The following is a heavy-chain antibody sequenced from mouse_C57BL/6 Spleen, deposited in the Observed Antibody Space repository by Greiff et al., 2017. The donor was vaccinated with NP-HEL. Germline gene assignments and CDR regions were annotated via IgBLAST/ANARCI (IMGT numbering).Heavy chain of an antibody. D-gene: IGHD2-3*01. Sequence: EVKLVESGGGLVKPGGSLKLSCAASGFTFSDYGMHWVRQAPEKGLEWVAYISSGSSTIYYADTVKGRVTISRDNAKNTLFLQMTSLRSEDTAMYYCARDGYYDDMDYWGQGTSVTVSS. CDR1: GFTFSDYG. V-gene: IGHV5-17*01. CDR3: ARDGYYDDMDY. J-gene: IGHJ4*01. CDR2: ISSGSSTI.